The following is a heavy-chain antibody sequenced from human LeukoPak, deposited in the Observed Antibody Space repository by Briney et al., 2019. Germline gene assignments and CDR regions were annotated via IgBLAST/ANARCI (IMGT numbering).Heavy chain of an antibody. CDR3: VRDSPSGFFDL. J-gene: IGHJ2*01. Sequence: GGSLRLSCAASGFTFSTYWMHWVRQAPGKGLLWVSPINPDGTVTTYADSVKGRFTISRDNAKNTLYLQMNSLRAEDTAVYYCVRDSPSGFFDLWGRGTLVTVSS. CDR1: GFTFSTYW. CDR2: INPDGTVT. V-gene: IGHV3-74*01. D-gene: IGHD6-19*01.